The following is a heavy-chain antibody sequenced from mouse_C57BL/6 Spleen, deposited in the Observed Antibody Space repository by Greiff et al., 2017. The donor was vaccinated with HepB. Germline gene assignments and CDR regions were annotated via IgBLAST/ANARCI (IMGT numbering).Heavy chain of an antibody. J-gene: IGHJ2*01. D-gene: IGHD1-1*01. CDR3: ARSGTTVVAHYFDY. CDR2: INPGSGGT. CDR1: GYAFTNYL. Sequence: VKLMESGAELVRPGTSVKVSCKASGYAFTNYLIEWVKQRPGQGLEWIGVINPGSGGTNYNEKFKGKAKLTADKSSSTAYMQLSSLTAEDSAVYFCARSGTTVVAHYFDYWGQGTTLTVSS. V-gene: IGHV1-54*01.